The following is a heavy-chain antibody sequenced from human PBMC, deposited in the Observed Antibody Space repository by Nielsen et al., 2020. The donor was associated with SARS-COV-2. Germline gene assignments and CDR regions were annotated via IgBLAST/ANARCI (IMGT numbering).Heavy chain of an antibody. CDR2: ICYSGNT. J-gene: IGHJ6*02. CDR1: GDSISNYC. Sequence: SETLSLTCTVSGDSISNYCWSWIRQPPGKGLEWIGDICYSGNTNYNPSLKSRVTTSVDTSKNQFSLKLSSVTAADTAVYSCARNRWFGESRYGMDVWGQGTTVTVSS. CDR3: ARNRWFGESRYGMDV. V-gene: IGHV4-59*01. D-gene: IGHD3-10*01.